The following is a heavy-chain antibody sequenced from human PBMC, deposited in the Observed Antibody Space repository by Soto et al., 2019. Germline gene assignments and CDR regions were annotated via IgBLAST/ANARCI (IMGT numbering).Heavy chain of an antibody. CDR2: ISISSDYK. D-gene: IGHD3-10*01. CDR3: ARDIWEYGSNWFDP. Sequence: GGSLRLSCVASGFSFSNHHMNWIRQAPGKGLEWVSYISISSDYKHYADSVRGRFTVSRDNAGNSLYLQMNSLRDEDTAVYYCARDIWEYGSNWFDPWGQGTLVTVSS. V-gene: IGHV3-48*02. CDR1: GFSFSNHH. J-gene: IGHJ5*02.